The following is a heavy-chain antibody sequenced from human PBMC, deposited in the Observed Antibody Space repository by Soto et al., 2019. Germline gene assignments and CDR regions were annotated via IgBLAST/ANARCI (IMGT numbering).Heavy chain of an antibody. J-gene: IGHJ4*02. CDR1: GGSFSGYY. Sequence: SETLSLTCGVYGGSFSGYYWSWIRQPPGKGLECIGEINHSGSTNYNPSLKSRVTIAVDTSKGQISLELSSVTAXETALYYCARWRGSYYGVEYWGQATLLTVSS. D-gene: IGHD1-26*01. CDR2: INHSGST. CDR3: ARWRGSYYGVEY. V-gene: IGHV4-34*01.